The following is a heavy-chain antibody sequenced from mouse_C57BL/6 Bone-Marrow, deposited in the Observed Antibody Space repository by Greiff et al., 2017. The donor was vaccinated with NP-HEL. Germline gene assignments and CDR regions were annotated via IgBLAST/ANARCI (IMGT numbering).Heavy chain of an antibody. CDR2: INPYNGGT. J-gene: IGHJ1*03. V-gene: IGHV1-19*01. Sequence: VQLQQSGPVLVKPGASVKMSCKASGYTFTDYYMNWVKQSHGTSLEWIGVINPYNGGTSYNQKFKGKATLTVDKSSSPAYMELNSLTSEDSAVYYCVYYYGYWYFDVWGTGTTVTVSS. CDR1: GYTFTDYY. D-gene: IGHD1-1*01. CDR3: VYYYGYWYFDV.